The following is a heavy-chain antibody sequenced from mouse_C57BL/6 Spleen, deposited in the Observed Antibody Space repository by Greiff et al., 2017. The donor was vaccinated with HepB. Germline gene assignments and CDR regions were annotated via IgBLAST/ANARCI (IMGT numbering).Heavy chain of an antibody. V-gene: IGHV5-17*01. D-gene: IGHD3-2*02. CDR1: GFTFSDYG. Sequence: EVMLVESGGGLVKPGGSLKLSCAASGFTFSDYGMHWVRQAPEKGLEWVAYISSGSSTIYYADTVKGRFTISRDNAKNTLFLQMTSLRSEDTAMYYCARAHSSGYPHFDYWGQGTTLTVSS. CDR3: ARAHSSGYPHFDY. J-gene: IGHJ2*01. CDR2: ISSGSSTI.